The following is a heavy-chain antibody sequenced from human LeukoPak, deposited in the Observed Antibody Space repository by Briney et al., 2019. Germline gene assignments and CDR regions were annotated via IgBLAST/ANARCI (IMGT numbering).Heavy chain of an antibody. J-gene: IGHJ6*04. D-gene: IGHD6-13*01. Sequence: ASVKVSCKASGGTFSSYAISWVRRAPGQGLEWMGGIIPIFGTANYAQKFQGRVTITTDESTSTAYMELSSLRSEDTAVYYCASQFPNSSPDPGFATLDVWGKGTTVTVSS. CDR1: GGTFSSYA. V-gene: IGHV1-69*05. CDR3: ASQFPNSSPDPGFATLDV. CDR2: IIPIFGTA.